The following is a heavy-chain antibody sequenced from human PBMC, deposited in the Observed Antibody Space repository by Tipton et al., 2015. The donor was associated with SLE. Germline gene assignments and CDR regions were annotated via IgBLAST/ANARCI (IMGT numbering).Heavy chain of an antibody. CDR1: GGSISSSSYY. D-gene: IGHD3-3*01. Sequence: TLSLTCTVSGGSISSSSYYWGWIRQPPGKGLEWIGGIYYSGSTYYNPSLKSRVTISVDTSKNQFSLKLSSVTAADTAVYYCARHYGDYDFLDYWGQGTLVTVSS. J-gene: IGHJ4*02. CDR3: ARHYGDYDFLDY. V-gene: IGHV4-39*01. CDR2: IYYSGST.